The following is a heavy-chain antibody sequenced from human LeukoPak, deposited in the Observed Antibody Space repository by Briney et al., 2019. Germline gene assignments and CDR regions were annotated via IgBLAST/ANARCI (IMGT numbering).Heavy chain of an antibody. CDR3: ASGEYSSAVDY. V-gene: IGHV4-59*08. J-gene: IGHJ4*02. CDR2: IYYSGST. Sequence: PSETLSLTCTVSGGSVSSYYWSWIRQPPGKGLEWIGYIYYSGSTNYNPSLKSRVTISVDTSKNQSSLKLSSVTAADTAVYYCASGEYSSAVDYWGQGTLVTVSS. D-gene: IGHD6-6*01. CDR1: GGSVSSYY.